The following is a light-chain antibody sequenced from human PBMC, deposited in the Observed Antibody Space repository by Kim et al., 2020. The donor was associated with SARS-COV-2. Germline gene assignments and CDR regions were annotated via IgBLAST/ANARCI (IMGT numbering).Light chain of an antibody. CDR1: QSVTYN. J-gene: IGKJ1*01. CDR3: QQYDDWPTT. Sequence: VSAGERATLTCRASQSVTYNVAWYQRKPGQAPRRLIYGASSRAAGIPATFSGSGSGTEFTLTITSLQSEDSAVYYCQQYDDWPTTFGQGTKVDIK. CDR2: GAS. V-gene: IGKV3-15*01.